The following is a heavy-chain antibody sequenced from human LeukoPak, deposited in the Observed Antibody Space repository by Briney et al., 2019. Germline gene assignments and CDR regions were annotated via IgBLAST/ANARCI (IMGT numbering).Heavy chain of an antibody. Sequence: SETLSLTCTVSGGSISSGSYYWSWIRQPAGKGLEWIGRIYTSGTTHYNPSLKSRVTMSVDTSKNQFSLKLSSVTAADTAVYYCARDQGGVGYWGQGTLVTVSS. CDR1: GGSISSGSYY. CDR3: ARDQGGVGY. V-gene: IGHV4-61*02. J-gene: IGHJ4*02. CDR2: IYTSGTT. D-gene: IGHD3-16*01.